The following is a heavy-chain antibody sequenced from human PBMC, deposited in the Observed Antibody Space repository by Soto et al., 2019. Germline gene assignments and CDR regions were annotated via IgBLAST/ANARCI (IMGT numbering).Heavy chain of an antibody. CDR1: GGSISSGDYY. V-gene: IGHV4-30-4*01. J-gene: IGHJ6*02. Sequence: TLSLTCTVSGGSISSGDYYWSWIRQPPGKGLEWIGYIYYSGSTYYNPSLKSRVTISVDTSKNQFSLKLSSVTAADTAVYYCARDHYVYDILTGYGYYYGMDVWGQGTTVTVSS. D-gene: IGHD3-9*01. CDR3: ARDHYVYDILTGYGYYYGMDV. CDR2: IYYSGST.